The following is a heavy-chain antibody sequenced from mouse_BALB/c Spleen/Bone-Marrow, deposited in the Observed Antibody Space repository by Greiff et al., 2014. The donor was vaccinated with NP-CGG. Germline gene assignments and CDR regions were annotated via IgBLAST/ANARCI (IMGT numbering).Heavy chain of an antibody. CDR1: GFNIKDTY. Sequence: VQLQQSGAELVKPGASVKLSCTASGFNIKDTYMHWVKQRPEQGLEWIGRIDPANGNTKYDPKFQGKATITADTSSNTAYLQLSILISEDTAVYYCARWEYYAMDYWGQGTSVTVSS. D-gene: IGHD4-1*01. J-gene: IGHJ4*01. CDR3: ARWEYYAMDY. V-gene: IGHV14-3*02. CDR2: IDPANGNT.